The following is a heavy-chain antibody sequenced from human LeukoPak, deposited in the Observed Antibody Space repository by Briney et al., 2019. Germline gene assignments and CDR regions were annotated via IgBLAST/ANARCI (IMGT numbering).Heavy chain of an antibody. Sequence: ASVKVSCKASGYTFTSYGISWVRQAPGQGLEWMGWINPDSGGTNYAQKFQGRVTMTRDTSISTAYMELSRLRSDDTAVYYCATGGEHCTNGVCPTYYYYMDVWGKGTTVTVSS. CDR2: INPDSGGT. D-gene: IGHD2-8*01. V-gene: IGHV1-2*02. CDR1: GYTFTSYG. J-gene: IGHJ6*03. CDR3: ATGGEHCTNGVCPTYYYYMDV.